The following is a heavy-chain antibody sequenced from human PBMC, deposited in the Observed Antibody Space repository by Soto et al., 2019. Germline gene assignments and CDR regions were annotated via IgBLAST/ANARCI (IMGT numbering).Heavy chain of an antibody. CDR1: GYTFTNYG. Sequence: PGASLKISCQTSGYTFTNYGIGWVRHMPGRGLEWMGLIFPRDSDTRYNSSFEGHVTISADKSISTAYLQWSSLKASDTAMYYCARTGSSSWYEIDYWGQGTLVTVSS. J-gene: IGHJ4*02. CDR3: ARTGSSSWYEIDY. D-gene: IGHD6-13*01. CDR2: IFPRDSDT. V-gene: IGHV5-51*01.